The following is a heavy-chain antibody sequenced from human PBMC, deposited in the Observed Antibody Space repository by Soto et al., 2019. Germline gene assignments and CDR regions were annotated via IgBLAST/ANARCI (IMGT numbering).Heavy chain of an antibody. D-gene: IGHD5-12*01. J-gene: IGHJ3*02. CDR2: IYYSGST. CDR1: GGSISSGDYF. Sequence: PSETLSLTCTVSGGSISSGDYFWSWIRQPPGKGLEWIGYIYYSGSTYYSPSLKSRVTMSVDTSKNQFSLKLSSVTAADTAVYYCARVLGYSGEDAFDIWGQGTMVTVSS. V-gene: IGHV4-30-4*02. CDR3: ARVLGYSGEDAFDI.